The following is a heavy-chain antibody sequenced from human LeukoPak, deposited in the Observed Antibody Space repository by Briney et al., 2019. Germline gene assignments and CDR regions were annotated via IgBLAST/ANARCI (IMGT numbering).Heavy chain of an antibody. CDR1: GYTFTSYY. Sequence: ASVKVSCKASGYTFTSYYIHWVRQAPGQGFECMGIINPSGGSTSYAQKFQGRVTMTRDASTSTVYMELSSLRSEDTAVYYCARLTGKKAFDIWGQGTMVTVSS. V-gene: IGHV1-46*01. CDR3: ARLTGKKAFDI. CDR2: INPSGGST. J-gene: IGHJ3*02. D-gene: IGHD1-20*01.